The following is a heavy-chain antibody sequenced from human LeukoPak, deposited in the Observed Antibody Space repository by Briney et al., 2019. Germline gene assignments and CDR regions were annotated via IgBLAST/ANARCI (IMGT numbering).Heavy chain of an antibody. Sequence: GGSLRLSCTASGFTFGDYIMSWVRQAPGKGLEWVANIKQDRSEKYYVDSVKGRFTISRDNAKNSLYLQMNSLRAEDTAVYYCARIEGAMDAFDIWGQGTMVTVSS. CDR3: ARIEGAMDAFDI. J-gene: IGHJ3*02. V-gene: IGHV3-7*01. D-gene: IGHD5-24*01. CDR1: GFTFGDYI. CDR2: IKQDRSEK.